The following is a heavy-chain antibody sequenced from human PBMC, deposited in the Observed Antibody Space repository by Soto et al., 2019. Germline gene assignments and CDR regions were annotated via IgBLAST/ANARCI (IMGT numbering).Heavy chain of an antibody. J-gene: IGHJ6*01. Sequence: PSETLSLTCTVSGSSISRYYWSWIRQPPGKGLEWIGYIYYSGSTDYNPSLESRVTISVDTSKNQFSLKLSSVTAADTAVYYCARGWVLYSIAAQGPHMDVWGQGTTDIGSS. CDR1: GSSISRYY. CDR2: IYYSGST. D-gene: IGHD4-4*01. CDR3: ARGWVLYSIAAQGPHMDV. V-gene: IGHV4-59*01.